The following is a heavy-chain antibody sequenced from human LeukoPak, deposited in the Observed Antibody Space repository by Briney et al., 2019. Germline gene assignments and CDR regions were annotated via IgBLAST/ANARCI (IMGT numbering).Heavy chain of an antibody. CDR2: ISSSSSYI. CDR3: AGTDALYYYGMDV. Sequence: GGSLRLSCAASGFTFSSYSMNWVRQAPGKGLEWFSSISSSSSYIYYADSVKGRFTISRDNAKNSLYLQMNSLRAEDTAVYYCAGTDALYYYGMDVWGQGTTVTVSS. CDR1: GFTFSSYS. V-gene: IGHV3-21*01. J-gene: IGHJ6*02.